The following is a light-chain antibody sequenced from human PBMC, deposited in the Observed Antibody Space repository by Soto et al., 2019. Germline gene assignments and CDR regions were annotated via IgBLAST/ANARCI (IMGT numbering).Light chain of an antibody. CDR2: EVS. Sequence: QSALTQPASVSGSPGQSITVSCTGTSSDIGAYDYVSWYQQHPGKATKVIISEVSKRPSGVSHRFSGSKSGNTASLTISGLQAKDEADYYCSSYTSSSTVGVFGTCIQLTVL. J-gene: IGLJ7*01. CDR1: SSDIGAYDY. CDR3: SSYTSSSTVGV. V-gene: IGLV2-14*01.